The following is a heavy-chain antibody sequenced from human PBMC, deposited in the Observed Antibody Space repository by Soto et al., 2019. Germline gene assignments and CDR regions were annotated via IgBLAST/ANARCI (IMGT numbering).Heavy chain of an antibody. CDR2: IYYSGST. CDR1: GGSISSGDYY. J-gene: IGHJ4*02. D-gene: IGHD2-15*01. V-gene: IGHV4-30-4*01. Sequence: SETLSLTCTVSGGSISSGDYYWSWIRQPPGKGLEWIGYIYYSGSTYYNPSLKSRVTISVDTSKNQLSLKLGSVTAADTAVYYCASQYCSGGSCYYSTPNFDYWGQGTLVTVSS. CDR3: ASQYCSGGSCYYSTPNFDY.